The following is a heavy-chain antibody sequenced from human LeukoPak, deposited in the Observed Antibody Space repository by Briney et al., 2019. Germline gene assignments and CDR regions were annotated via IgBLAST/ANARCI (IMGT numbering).Heavy chain of an antibody. CDR1: GFTFSDYS. Sequence: GGSLRLSRAASGFTFSDYSMNWVRQAPGKGLEWVSYISSSSNTIYYADSVKGRFTISRDNSKNTLYLQMNSLRAEDTAVYYCARRSIYDILTGYSKGDYYYYMDVWGKGTTVTISS. J-gene: IGHJ6*03. V-gene: IGHV3-48*01. CDR3: ARRSIYDILTGYSKGDYYYYMDV. CDR2: ISSSSNTI. D-gene: IGHD3-9*01.